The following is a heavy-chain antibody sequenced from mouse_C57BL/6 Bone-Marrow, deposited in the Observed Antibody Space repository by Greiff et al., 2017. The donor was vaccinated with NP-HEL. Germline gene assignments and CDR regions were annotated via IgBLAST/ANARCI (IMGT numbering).Heavy chain of an antibody. CDR1: GYTFTSYW. CDR3: AIGGQYYFDY. Sequence: QVQLKESGAELAKPGASVKLSCKASGYTFTSYWMHWVKQRPGQGLEWIGYINPSSGYTKYNQKFKDKATLTVDKSSSTAYMQLSSLTSEDSAVYYCAIGGQYYFDYWGQGTTLTVSS. D-gene: IGHD3-3*01. V-gene: IGHV1-7*01. CDR2: INPSSGYT. J-gene: IGHJ2*01.